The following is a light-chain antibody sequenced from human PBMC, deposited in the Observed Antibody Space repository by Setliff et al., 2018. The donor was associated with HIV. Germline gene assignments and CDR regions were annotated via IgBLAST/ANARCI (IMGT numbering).Light chain of an antibody. J-gene: IGKJ3*01. V-gene: IGKV3-15*01. CDR1: QSVSSN. CDR3: QQYNNWPLT. CDR2: GAS. Sequence: TLSVSPGERATLSCRASQSVSSNLAWYQQKPGQAPRLLIYGASTRATGIPARFSGSGSGTEFTLTISSLQSEDFAVYYCQQYNNWPLTFGPGTKVDIK.